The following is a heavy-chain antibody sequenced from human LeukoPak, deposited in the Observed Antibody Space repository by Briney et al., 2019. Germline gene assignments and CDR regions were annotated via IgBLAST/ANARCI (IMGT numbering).Heavy chain of an antibody. V-gene: IGHV1-18*01. CDR2: ISAYNGNT. Sequence: ASVKVSCKASGYTFTSYGISWVRQAPGQGLEWMGWISAYNGNTNYAQKLQGRVTMTTDTSTSTAYMELRSLRSDDTAVYYCARVYSGSYSEDDDDYWGQGTLVTVSS. CDR3: ARVYSGSYSEDDDDY. CDR1: GYTFTSYG. J-gene: IGHJ4*02. D-gene: IGHD1-26*01.